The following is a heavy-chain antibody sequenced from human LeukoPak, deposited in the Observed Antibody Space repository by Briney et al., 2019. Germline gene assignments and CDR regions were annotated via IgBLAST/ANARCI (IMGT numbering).Heavy chain of an antibody. Sequence: ASVKVSCKASGYTFTSYYMHWVRQAPGQGLEWMGIINPSGGSTSYAQKFQGRVTMTRDTSTSTVYMELSSLRSEDTAVYYCARDATVTADGGAFDIWGQGIMVTVSS. CDR3: ARDATVTADGGAFDI. CDR1: GYTFTSYY. CDR2: INPSGGST. V-gene: IGHV1-46*03. D-gene: IGHD4-11*01. J-gene: IGHJ3*02.